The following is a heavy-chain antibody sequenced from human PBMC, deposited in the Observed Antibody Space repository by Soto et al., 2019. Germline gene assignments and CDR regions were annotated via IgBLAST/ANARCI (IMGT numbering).Heavy chain of an antibody. CDR1: GGSISSSSYY. CDR3: AGGDYYHSSGYYFYYYTMDV. V-gene: IGHV4-39*01. J-gene: IGHJ6*02. Sequence: SSGTLALACTVSGGSISSSSYYWGWIRQHPGKGMEWIGNVYYGGSTYYNPSLKSRVTISVETSKSQFSLKLGSVTAADTAEYYCAGGDYYHSSGYYFYYYTMDVWGQGTTVTVSS. CDR2: VYYGGST. D-gene: IGHD3-22*01.